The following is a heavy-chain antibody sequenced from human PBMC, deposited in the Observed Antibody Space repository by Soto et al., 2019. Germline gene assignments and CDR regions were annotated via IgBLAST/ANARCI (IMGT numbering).Heavy chain of an antibody. CDR1: GYTFTSYY. Sequence: QVQLVQSGAEVKKPGASVKVSCKASGYTFTSYYMHWVRQAPGQGLEWMGIINPSGGSTSYAQKFQGRVTMIRDTSTSTVYMELSSLRSEDTAVYYCASDSGYEPYYYGVDVWGQGTTVTVSS. D-gene: IGHD5-12*01. V-gene: IGHV1-46*01. J-gene: IGHJ6*02. CDR3: ASDSGYEPYYYGVDV. CDR2: INPSGGST.